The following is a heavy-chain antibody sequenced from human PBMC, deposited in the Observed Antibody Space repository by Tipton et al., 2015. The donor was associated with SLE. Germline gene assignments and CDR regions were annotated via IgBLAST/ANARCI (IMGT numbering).Heavy chain of an antibody. CDR3: ARGFFHDYWSAEQGRKSFYFDN. D-gene: IGHD3-3*01. Sequence: TLSLTCTVSGDSITSITRTNWWSWVRQPPGKGLEWIGEIFHSGSTNYRPSLKSRVIISVDKSKNQFSLKLTSVTAADTAVYYCARGFFHDYWSAEQGRKSFYFDNWGQGALVTVSS. CDR2: IFHSGST. V-gene: IGHV4-4*02. J-gene: IGHJ4*02. CDR1: GDSITSITRTNW.